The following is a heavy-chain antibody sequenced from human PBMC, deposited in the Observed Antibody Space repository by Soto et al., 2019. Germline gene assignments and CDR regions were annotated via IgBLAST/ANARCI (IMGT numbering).Heavy chain of an antibody. CDR3: ARGGLQHALAV. V-gene: IGHV3-74*03. Sequence: EVQLVESGGGLVQPGGSLRLSCAASGFTFSNYWMYWVRQAPGKGLVWVSRVNNDGTDTTHADSVKGRFTISRDNAENTLYLQMNSPRAEDTAVYYCARGGLQHALAVWGQGSTVTVSS. CDR2: VNNDGTDT. D-gene: IGHD6-13*01. CDR1: GFTFSNYW. J-gene: IGHJ6*02.